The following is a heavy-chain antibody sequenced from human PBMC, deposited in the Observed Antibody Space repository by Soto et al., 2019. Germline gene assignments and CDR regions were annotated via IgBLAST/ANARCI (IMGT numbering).Heavy chain of an antibody. CDR2: INPSDGDT. Sequence: ASVKVSCKASGGTFRNYAISWVRQAPGQGLEWVGIINPSDGDTSYAQMFQGRLTMTRDTSTSTVYMELSSLRSEDTAVYYCALASFDYWGQGTLVTVSS. CDR3: ALASFDY. V-gene: IGHV1-46*03. CDR1: GGTFRNYA. J-gene: IGHJ4*02.